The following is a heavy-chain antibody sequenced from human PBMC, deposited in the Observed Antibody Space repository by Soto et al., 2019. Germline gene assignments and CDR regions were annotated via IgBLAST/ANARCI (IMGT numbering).Heavy chain of an antibody. J-gene: IGHJ4*02. CDR2: IWYGGSSK. V-gene: IGHV3-33*03. CDR1: GFTFSSYG. Sequence: PGGSLRLSCAASGFTFSSYGMHWDRQAPGKGLEWVAVIWYGGSSKYYADSVKGRFTISRDNSKNTLYLQMNSLRAEDTAVYYCAKALPRRTMIVVVPDYWGQGTLVNVSS. CDR3: AKALPRRTMIVVVPDY. D-gene: IGHD3-22*01.